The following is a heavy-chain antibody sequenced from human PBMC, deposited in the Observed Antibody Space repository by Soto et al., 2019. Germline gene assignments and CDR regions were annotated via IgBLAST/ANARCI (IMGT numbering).Heavy chain of an antibody. D-gene: IGHD6-6*01. V-gene: IGHV4-59*12. CDR3: ARVRTAYSSSSIDV. Sequence: NPSETLSLTCTVSGGSIKNYYWSWIRQAPGKEPEWIGYIYSSGTTNYNPSLKSRVTLSVDTSKNQFSLKINSVTAADTAVYYCARVRTAYSSSSIDVWGQGTAVTVSS. CDR2: IYSSGTT. J-gene: IGHJ6*02. CDR1: GGSIKNYY.